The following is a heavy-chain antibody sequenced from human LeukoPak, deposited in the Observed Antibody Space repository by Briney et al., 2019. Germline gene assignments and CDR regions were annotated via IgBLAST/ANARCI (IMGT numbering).Heavy chain of an antibody. CDR3: ARHSPTDAFDI. CDR2: IYFSGTT. D-gene: IGHD4-17*01. J-gene: IGHJ3*02. V-gene: IGHV4-39*01. CDR1: GGSISSSNYY. Sequence: SETLSLTCTVSGGSISSSNYYWGWIRQPPGKGLEWIGSIYFSGTTYYNPSLKSRVTVSADTSKNQFSLTLSSVTAADTAVYYCARHSPTDAFDIWGQGTMVTVSS.